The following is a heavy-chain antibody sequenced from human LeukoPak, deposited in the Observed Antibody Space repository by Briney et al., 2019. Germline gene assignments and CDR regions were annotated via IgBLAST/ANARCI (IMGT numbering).Heavy chain of an antibody. CDR2: IKSKTDGGTT. Sequence: GGSLRLSCAASGFTFSNAWMSWVRQAPGKGLEWVGRIKSKTDGGTTDYAAPVKGRFTISRDDSKNTLYLQMNSLKTEDTAVYYCTTSIRTIFGVVIIPAEYFQHWGQGTLVTVSS. CDR1: GFTFSNAW. D-gene: IGHD3-3*01. J-gene: IGHJ1*01. V-gene: IGHV3-15*01. CDR3: TTSIRTIFGVVIIPAEYFQH.